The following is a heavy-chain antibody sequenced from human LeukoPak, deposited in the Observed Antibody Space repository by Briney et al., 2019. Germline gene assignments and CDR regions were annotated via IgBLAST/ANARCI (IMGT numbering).Heavy chain of an antibody. J-gene: IGHJ4*02. D-gene: IGHD6-19*01. V-gene: IGHV3-21*01. Sequence: GGSLRLSCAASGFTFSSYSMNWVRQAPGKGLEWVSSISSSSSYIYYADSVKGRFTISRDNAKNSLYLQMNSLRAEDTAVYYCARDPSIAVAGDNWGQGTLVTVSP. CDR1: GFTFSSYS. CDR3: ARDPSIAVAGDN. CDR2: ISSSSSYI.